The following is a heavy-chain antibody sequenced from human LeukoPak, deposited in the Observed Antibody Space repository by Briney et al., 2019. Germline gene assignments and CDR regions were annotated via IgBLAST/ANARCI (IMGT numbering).Heavy chain of an antibody. CDR1: GGTFSSYT. J-gene: IGHJ6*02. Sequence: SVKVPCKASGGTFSSYTISWVRQAPGQGLEWMGRIIPILGIANYAQKFQGRVTITADKSTSTAYMELSSLRSEDTAVYYCAREGVRGVSYYYGMDVWGRGTTVTVSS. CDR2: IIPILGIA. V-gene: IGHV1-69*04. D-gene: IGHD3-10*01. CDR3: AREGVRGVSYYYGMDV.